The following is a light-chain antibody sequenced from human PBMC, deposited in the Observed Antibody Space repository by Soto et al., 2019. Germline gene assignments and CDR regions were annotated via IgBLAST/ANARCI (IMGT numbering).Light chain of an antibody. CDR1: SSDVGGYNY. CDR2: EVS. J-gene: IGLJ3*02. V-gene: IGLV2-14*01. Sequence: QSVLTQPASVSGSPGQSITISCTGTSSDVGGYNYVSWYQQHPGKAPKLMIYEVSNRPSGASNRFSGSKSGNTASLTISGLQSEDEADYYCSSYTSSGTRVFGGGTKLTVL. CDR3: SSYTSSGTRV.